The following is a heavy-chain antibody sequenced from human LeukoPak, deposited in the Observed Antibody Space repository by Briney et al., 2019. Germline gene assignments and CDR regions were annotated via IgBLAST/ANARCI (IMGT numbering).Heavy chain of an antibody. J-gene: IGHJ4*02. V-gene: IGHV3-23*01. D-gene: IGHD2-21*02. CDR2: IGDSGGFT. CDR3: VRGDPGAN. Sequence: PGGSLRLSCAASGFTFSSSATSWVRQAPGKGLEWVSGIGDSGGFTYYADSVKGRFTISRDNSKNTLYLQMNSLRAEDTAVYYCVRGDPGANWGQGTLVTVSS. CDR1: GFTFSSSA.